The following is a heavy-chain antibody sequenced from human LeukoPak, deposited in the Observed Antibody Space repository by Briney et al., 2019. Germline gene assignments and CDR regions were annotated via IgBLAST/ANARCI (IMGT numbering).Heavy chain of an antibody. D-gene: IGHD3-16*01. CDR2: ISGSGGST. Sequence: GGSLRLSCAASGFIFSSSAMGWVRRAPGKGLEWGSSISGSGGSTYYADSVKGRFTISRDNSKNTLYLQMDSLRVEDTAVYYCARDFGETSLPNWFDPWGQGTLVIVSS. J-gene: IGHJ5*02. CDR1: GFIFSSSA. CDR3: ARDFGETSLPNWFDP. V-gene: IGHV3-23*01.